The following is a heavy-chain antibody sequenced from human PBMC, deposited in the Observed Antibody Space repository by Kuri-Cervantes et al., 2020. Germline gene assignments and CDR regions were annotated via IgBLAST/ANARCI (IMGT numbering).Heavy chain of an antibody. J-gene: IGHJ6*02. CDR2: INPNSGGT. Sequence: ASVQVSCKASGYTFTGYYMNWVRQAPGQGLEWMGWINPNSGGTNYAQKFQGRVTMTRDTSISTAYMELSKLRSDDTAVYYCAAATVTTHYYYYGMDVWGQGTTVTVSS. CDR3: AAATVTTHYYYYGMDV. D-gene: IGHD4-11*01. CDR1: GYTFTGYY. V-gene: IGHV1-2*02.